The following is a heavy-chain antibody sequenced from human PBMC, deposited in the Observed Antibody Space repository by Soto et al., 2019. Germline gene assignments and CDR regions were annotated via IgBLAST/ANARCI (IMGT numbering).Heavy chain of an antibody. J-gene: IGHJ3*02. CDR3: TTPYSYDSSGYYDAFDI. Sequence: GGSLRLSCAASGFTFSGSAMHWVRQASGKGLEWVGRIRSKANSYATAYAASVKGRFTISRDDSKNTAYLQMNSLKTEDTAVYYCTTPYSYDSSGYYDAFDIWGQGTMVTVSS. CDR1: GFTFSGSA. D-gene: IGHD3-22*01. V-gene: IGHV3-73*01. CDR2: IRSKANSYAT.